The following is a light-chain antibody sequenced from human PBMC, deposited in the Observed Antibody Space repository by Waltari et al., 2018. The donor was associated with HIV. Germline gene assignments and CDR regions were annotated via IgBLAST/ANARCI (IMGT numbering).Light chain of an antibody. Sequence: EIVLTQSPATLSVSPGESATLSCRASQSISSSLAWYQQKPGQSPSLLIYDASNRAPDTPARFSGSGSGTDFTLTISSLEPEDLAVYYCQHRNNWPLFTFGPGTKVQI. J-gene: IGKJ3*01. V-gene: IGKV3-11*01. CDR3: QHRNNWPLFT. CDR2: DAS. CDR1: QSISSS.